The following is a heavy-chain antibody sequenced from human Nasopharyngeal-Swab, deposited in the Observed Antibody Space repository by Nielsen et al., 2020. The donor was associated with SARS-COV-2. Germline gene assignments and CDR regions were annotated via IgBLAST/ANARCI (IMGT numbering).Heavy chain of an antibody. CDR3: ARATSNGWYIYYFDS. Sequence: GESLKISCAASGFTFSSYDMHWVRQATGKSLEWVSGIHSAGDTYYPGSVKGRFTISRENAKNSLYLQMNSLRAEDTAVYYCARATSNGWYIYYFDSWGQGTLLTVSS. D-gene: IGHD6-19*01. V-gene: IGHV3-13*01. CDR1: GFTFSSYD. J-gene: IGHJ4*02. CDR2: IHSAGDT.